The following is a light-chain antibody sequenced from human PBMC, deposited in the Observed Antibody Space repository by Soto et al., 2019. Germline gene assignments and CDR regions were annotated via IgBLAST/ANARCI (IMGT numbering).Light chain of an antibody. CDR3: QYYDTSLSGRSGIYV. J-gene: IGLJ6*01. V-gene: IGLV1-40*01. CDR2: SNS. Sequence: QSVLTQPPSVSGAPGQRVTISCTGTTSNIGAGSDIHWYQQLPGKAPKLLIYSNSHRPSGVPSRFSGSKSGTSASLAITGLEVEVEGDYYCQYYDTSLSGRSGIYVFGSGTKLTVL. CDR1: TSNIGAGSD.